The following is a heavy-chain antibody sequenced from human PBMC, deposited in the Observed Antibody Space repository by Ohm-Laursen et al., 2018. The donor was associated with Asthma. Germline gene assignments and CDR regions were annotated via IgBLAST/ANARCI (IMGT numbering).Heavy chain of an antibody. Sequence: GTLSLTCTVYGGSFSGYYWSWIRQPPGKGLEWIGEINHSGSTNYNPSLKSRVTISVDTSKNQFSLKLSSVTAADTAVYYCARIRNDYGDYEFDYWGQGTLVTVSS. D-gene: IGHD4-17*01. CDR3: ARIRNDYGDYEFDY. V-gene: IGHV4-34*01. CDR1: GGSFSGYY. J-gene: IGHJ4*02. CDR2: INHSGST.